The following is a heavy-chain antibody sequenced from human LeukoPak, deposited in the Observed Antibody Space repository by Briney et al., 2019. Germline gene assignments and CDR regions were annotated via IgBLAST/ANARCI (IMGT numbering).Heavy chain of an antibody. CDR2: ISGSGSST. J-gene: IGHJ4*02. CDR1: GFTFSSYA. D-gene: IGHD4-17*01. V-gene: IGHV3-23*01. CDR3: ARYGDYGEYFDY. Sequence: GGSLRLSCAASGFTFSSYAMSWVRQAPGKGLEWVSGISGSGSSTYYTDSVKGRFTISRDNSKNTLYLQMNSLRAEDTAVYYCARYGDYGEYFDYWGQGTLVTVS.